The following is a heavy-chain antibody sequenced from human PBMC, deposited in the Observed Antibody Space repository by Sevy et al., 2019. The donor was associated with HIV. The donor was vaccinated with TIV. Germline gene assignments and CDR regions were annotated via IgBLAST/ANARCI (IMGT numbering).Heavy chain of an antibody. CDR1: GFTFSSYW. CDR3: ASGDYDFWSGYLSQWGLSTGDY. CDR2: INSDGSST. D-gene: IGHD3-3*01. V-gene: IGHV3-74*01. J-gene: IGHJ4*02. Sequence: GGSLRLSCAASGFTFSSYWMHWVRQAPGKGLVWVSRINSDGSSTSYADSVKGRFNNSRDNAKNTLYLQMKSLRAEDTAVYYCASGDYDFWSGYLSQWGLSTGDYWGQGTLVTVSS.